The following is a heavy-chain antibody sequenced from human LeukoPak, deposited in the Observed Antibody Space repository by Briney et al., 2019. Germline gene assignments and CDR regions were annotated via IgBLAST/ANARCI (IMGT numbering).Heavy chain of an antibody. Sequence: GGSLRLSCVASGFTFSSYGMHWVRQAPGKGLEWVAVISHDDSNKYYADSVKGRFSISRDNSKNTLYLQMNSLRAEDTAVYYCAKGGKTIMCPTSCYDYWGQGTLVTVSS. CDR2: ISHDDSNK. CDR1: GFTFSSYG. J-gene: IGHJ4*02. D-gene: IGHD2-2*01. V-gene: IGHV3-30*18. CDR3: AKGGKTIMCPTSCYDY.